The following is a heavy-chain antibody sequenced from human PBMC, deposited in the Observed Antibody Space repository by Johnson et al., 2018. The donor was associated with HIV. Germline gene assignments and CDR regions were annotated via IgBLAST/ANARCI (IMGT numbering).Heavy chain of an antibody. CDR3: AGTWGYDILTGYSTRGAFDL. CDR2: IRTKAYGGAT. J-gene: IGHJ3*01. V-gene: IGHV3-49*04. Sequence: VQLVESGGGVVQPGRSLRLSCAASGFTFSSYAMNWVRQAPGKGLQWVGFIRTKAYGGATEYAASVKGRFTISRDDSKSSAYLQMNSLKNEDTAVYYCAGTWGYDILTGYSTRGAFDLWGQGTMVTVSS. D-gene: IGHD3-9*01. CDR1: GFTFSSYA.